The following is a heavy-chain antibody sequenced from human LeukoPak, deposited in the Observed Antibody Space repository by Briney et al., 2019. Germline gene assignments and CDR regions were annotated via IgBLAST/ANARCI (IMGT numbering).Heavy chain of an antibody. V-gene: IGHV3-73*01. CDR3: TRQVDCSSIRCSSYYYYGLDV. D-gene: IGHD2-2*01. CDR1: GFTFSDSA. J-gene: IGHJ6*02. CDR2: IRGKAGDYAT. Sequence: GGSLRLSCAASGFTFSDSAFHWVRQASGKGLEWVGRIRGKAGDYATAYTASVKGRFAISRDDSMNTAYLQMNSLKTEDTAVYFCTRQVDCSSIRCSSYYYYGLDVWGQGTTVTVSS.